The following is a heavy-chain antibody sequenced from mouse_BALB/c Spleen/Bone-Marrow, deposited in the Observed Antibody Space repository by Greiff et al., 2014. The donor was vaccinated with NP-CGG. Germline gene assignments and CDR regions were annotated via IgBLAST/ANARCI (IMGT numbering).Heavy chain of an antibody. CDR2: IDPANGNT. CDR1: GFNIKDTY. D-gene: IGHD1-1*01. Sequence: LVESGAELVKPGASVKLSCTASGFNIKDTYVHWVKQRPEQGLEWIGRIDPANGNTKYDPKFQGKATITADTSSNTAYLQLSSLTSEDTAVYYCARYYYGSSYFDYWGQGTTLTVSS. J-gene: IGHJ2*01. V-gene: IGHV14-3*02. CDR3: ARYYYGSSYFDY.